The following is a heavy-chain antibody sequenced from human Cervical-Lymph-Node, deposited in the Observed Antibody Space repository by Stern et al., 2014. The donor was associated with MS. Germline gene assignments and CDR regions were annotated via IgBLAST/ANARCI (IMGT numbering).Heavy chain of an antibody. J-gene: IGHJ6*02. CDR3: ASAHPATRRGYKGMNV. V-gene: IGHV1-69*01. CDR1: GGTFRSFA. D-gene: IGHD2-2*01. Sequence: VQLVQSGSEVRKPGSSVNVTCKASGGTFRSFAVNWVRQAPGQGLEWVGGIIPVFGTPTYAQKFQGRVTIISDESTNTVYLELSRRTTDDTATYFCASAHPATRRGYKGMNVWGQGTTIAVSS. CDR2: IIPVFGTP.